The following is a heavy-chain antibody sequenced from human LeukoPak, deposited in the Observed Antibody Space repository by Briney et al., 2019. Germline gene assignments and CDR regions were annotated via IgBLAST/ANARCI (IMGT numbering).Heavy chain of an antibody. CDR1: VFTLSSYS. J-gene: IGHJ4*02. V-gene: IGHV3-48*04. D-gene: IGHD1-26*01. CDR3: ARVDWELLDGDFDY. Sequence: PGGPLRLPCAASVFTLSSYSMTWVRQAPGKGREWIAYISSSHATIFYAESVKGRFNVSRDHAKNSLHLQMNSLRGDDTAVYYCARVDWELLDGDFDYWGQGTLVTVSA. CDR2: ISSSHATI.